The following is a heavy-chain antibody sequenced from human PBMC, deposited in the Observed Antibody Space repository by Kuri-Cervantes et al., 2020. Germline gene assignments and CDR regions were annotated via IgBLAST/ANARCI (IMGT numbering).Heavy chain of an antibody. Sequence: SVKVSCKASGGTFSSYAISWVRQAPGQGLEWMGGIIPIFGTANYAQKFQGRVTITADKSTSTAYMELSSLRSEDTAVYYCARCRSVVRPYYFDYWGQGTLVTVSS. CDR2: IIPIFGTA. D-gene: IGHD4-23*01. V-gene: IGHV1-69*06. J-gene: IGHJ4*01. CDR3: ARCRSVVRPYYFDY. CDR1: GGTFSSYA.